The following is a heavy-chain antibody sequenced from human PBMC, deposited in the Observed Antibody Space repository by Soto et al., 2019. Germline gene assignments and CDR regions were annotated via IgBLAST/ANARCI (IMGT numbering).Heavy chain of an antibody. D-gene: IGHD1-7*01. CDR1: GGSFTSNNW. J-gene: IGHJ4*02. Sequence: SETLSLTCAVYGGSFTSNNWWTWVRQPPGQGLEWIGEIYRTGSTNYNPSLKSRVTISLDKSENQFSLKVTSLTAADTAVYYCASRDPGTSVDYWGQGTLVTVSS. V-gene: IGHV4-4*02. CDR2: IYRTGST. CDR3: ASRDPGTSVDY.